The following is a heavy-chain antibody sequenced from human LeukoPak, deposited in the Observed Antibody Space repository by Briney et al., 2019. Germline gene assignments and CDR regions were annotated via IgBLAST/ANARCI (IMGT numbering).Heavy chain of an antibody. CDR2: ISGSGGST. CDR3: AKDPDAYCSSTSCYTEIDY. CDR1: GFTFSSYA. Sequence: PGGSLRLSCAASGFTFSSYAMIWVRQAPGKGLEWVSAISGSGGSTYYADSVKGRFTISRDNSKNTLYLQMNSLRAEDTAVYYCAKDPDAYCSSTSCYTEIDYWGQGTLVTVSS. J-gene: IGHJ4*02. V-gene: IGHV3-23*01. D-gene: IGHD2-2*02.